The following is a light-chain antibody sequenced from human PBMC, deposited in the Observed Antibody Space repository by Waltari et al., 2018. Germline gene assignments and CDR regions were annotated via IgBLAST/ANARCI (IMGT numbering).Light chain of an antibody. V-gene: IGKV1-33*01. Sequence: DIQMTQSPPSLSAAVGNRVTITCQASQDISNSLNWYQQKPGTAPKLLIYDASNLETGVPSRFSGSGAETNFIFTISSLQPEDFATYYCQHYSSIPPGVTFGGGTRVEMK. CDR3: QHYSSIPPGVT. CDR1: QDISNS. CDR2: DAS. J-gene: IGKJ4*01.